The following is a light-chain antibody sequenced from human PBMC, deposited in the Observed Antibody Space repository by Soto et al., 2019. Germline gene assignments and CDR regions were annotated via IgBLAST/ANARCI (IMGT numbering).Light chain of an antibody. CDR3: LLYYGGAYV. V-gene: IGLV7-43*01. Sequence: AVVTQARSLSVSTGGTVTLTCASSNGAVTSGYYPTWIQQKPGQAPRALSDSTSNKHSCTPARFSGALLVGKAALTLSGVQPEDEAEYYCLLYYGGAYVFGTGTKVTGL. CDR1: NGAVTSGYY. CDR2: STS. J-gene: IGLJ1*01.